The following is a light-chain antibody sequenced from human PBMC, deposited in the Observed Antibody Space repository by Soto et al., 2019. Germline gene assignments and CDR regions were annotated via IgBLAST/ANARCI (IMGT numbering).Light chain of an antibody. V-gene: IGLV2-14*01. J-gene: IGLJ1*01. CDR1: SSGVGGYNY. Sequence: QYVLTRPASVSGSPGQSITISCTGTSSGVGGYNYVSWYQQHPGKAPELMIYDVSNRPSGVPNRFSGSKSGNTASLTISGLQAEDEADYYCSSYTSSSTYVFGTGTKVTVL. CDR2: DVS. CDR3: SSYTSSSTYV.